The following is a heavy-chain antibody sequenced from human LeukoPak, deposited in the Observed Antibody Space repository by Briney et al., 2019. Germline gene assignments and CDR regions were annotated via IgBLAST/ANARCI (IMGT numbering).Heavy chain of an antibody. CDR1: GITLSNYA. CDR2: ISGSGSNT. V-gene: IGHV3-23*01. Sequence: GGSLRLSCAVSGITLSNYAMTWVRQAPGKGLEWVSAISGSGSNTNYTDYVKGRFTISRDNSKNTLYLQMNSLRAEDTAVYYCAKGAVPATNHYYYYHYMDVWGKGTTVTVSS. D-gene: IGHD2-2*01. J-gene: IGHJ6*03. CDR3: AKGAVPATNHYYYYHYMDV.